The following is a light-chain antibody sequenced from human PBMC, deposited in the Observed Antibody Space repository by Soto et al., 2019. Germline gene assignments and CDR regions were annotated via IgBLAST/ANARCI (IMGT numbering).Light chain of an antibody. Sequence: QSALTQPASVSGSPGQSITISCTGTSNDVGGYDLVSWYQHHPGKAPKLIIYEATKRPSGVSDRFSGSKSSNTASLTISALHAEDAAYYSCCSFAGVATVVFGGGTKLTVL. CDR2: EAT. CDR1: SNDVGGYDL. V-gene: IGLV2-23*02. CDR3: CSFAGVATVV. J-gene: IGLJ2*01.